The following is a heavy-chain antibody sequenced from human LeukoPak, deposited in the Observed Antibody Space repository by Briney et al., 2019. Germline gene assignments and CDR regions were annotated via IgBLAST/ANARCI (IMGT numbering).Heavy chain of an antibody. CDR3: AILGPLDY. Sequence: GGSLRLSCAASGLTFRAYGMSWVRQAPGKGLEWVSSISGGGDTTYYADSVRGRFTISRDNSKDTMYLQMNSLRAEDTAVYYCAILGPLDYWGQGTLVAVSS. V-gene: IGHV3-23*01. J-gene: IGHJ4*02. CDR2: ISGGGDTT. CDR1: GLTFRAYG.